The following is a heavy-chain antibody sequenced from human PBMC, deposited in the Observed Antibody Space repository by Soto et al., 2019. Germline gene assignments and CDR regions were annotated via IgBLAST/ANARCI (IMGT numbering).Heavy chain of an antibody. Sequence: QVQLVESGGGFVKPGGSLRLSCAASGFTFSDYYMSWIRQAPGKGLEWVSYISSGGTTIYYADSVKGRFTISRDDAKNSLYLQMNSLRPEDMAVYFCATKGGGFYFGFDPWGQGTLVTVSS. CDR1: GFTFSDYY. J-gene: IGHJ5*02. CDR3: ATKGGGFYFGFDP. CDR2: ISSGGTTI. V-gene: IGHV3-11*01. D-gene: IGHD3-22*01.